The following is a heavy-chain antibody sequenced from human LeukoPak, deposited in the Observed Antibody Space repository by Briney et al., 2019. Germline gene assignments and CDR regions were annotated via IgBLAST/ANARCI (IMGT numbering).Heavy chain of an antibody. CDR3: ARAETGLLWFGELSDYYYYGMDV. D-gene: IGHD3-10*01. Sequence: ASVKVSCKASGGTFSSYAISWVRQAPGQGLEWMGGIIPIFGTANYAQKFQGRVTITADKSTSTAYMELSSLRSEDTAVYYCARAETGLLWFGELSDYYYYGMDVWGKGTTVTVSS. CDR2: IIPIFGTA. CDR1: GGTFSSYA. V-gene: IGHV1-69*06. J-gene: IGHJ6*04.